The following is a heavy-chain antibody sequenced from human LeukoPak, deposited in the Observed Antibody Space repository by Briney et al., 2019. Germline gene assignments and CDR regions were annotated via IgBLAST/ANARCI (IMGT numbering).Heavy chain of an antibody. Sequence: ASVKVSCKASGYTFTNYGISWVRQAPGQGLEWMGWISAYNGNTNYAQKLQGRVTMTTDTSTSTAYMELRSLRSDDTAVYYCARRIHGYCSSTSCYYYYYMDVWGKGTTVAVSS. D-gene: IGHD2-2*03. CDR3: ARRIHGYCSSTSCYYYYYMDV. CDR1: GYTFTNYG. V-gene: IGHV1-18*01. J-gene: IGHJ6*03. CDR2: ISAYNGNT.